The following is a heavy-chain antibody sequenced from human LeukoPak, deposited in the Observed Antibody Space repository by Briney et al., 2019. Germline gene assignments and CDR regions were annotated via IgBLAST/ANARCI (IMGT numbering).Heavy chain of an antibody. J-gene: IGHJ5*02. V-gene: IGHV4-39*01. CDR1: GGSISSSSYY. Sequence: SETLSLTCTVSGGSISSSSYYWGWIRQPPGKGLEWIGSIYYSGSTYYNPSLKSRVTISVDTSKNQFSLKLSSVTAADTAVYYCARRSGVVVVPAAIPMAWFDPWGQGTLVTVSS. CDR2: IYYSGST. CDR3: ARRSGVVVVPAAIPMAWFDP. D-gene: IGHD2-2*02.